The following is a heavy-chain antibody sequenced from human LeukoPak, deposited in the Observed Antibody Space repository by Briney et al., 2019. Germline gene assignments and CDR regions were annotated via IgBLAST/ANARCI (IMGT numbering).Heavy chain of an antibody. J-gene: IGHJ4*02. CDR3: AHTEGLRYFDWSPFRFDY. V-gene: IGHV2-5*01. Sequence: SGPTLVNPTQTLTLTCTFSGFSLSTSGVGVGWIRQPPGKALEWLALIYWNDDKRYSPSLKSRLTITKDISKNQVVLTMTNMDPVDTATYYCAHTEGLRYFDWSPFRFDYWGQGTLVTVSS. CDR1: GFSLSTSGVG. CDR2: IYWNDDK. D-gene: IGHD3-9*01.